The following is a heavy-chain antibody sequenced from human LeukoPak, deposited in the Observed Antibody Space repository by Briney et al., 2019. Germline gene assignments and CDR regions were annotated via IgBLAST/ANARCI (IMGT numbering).Heavy chain of an antibody. J-gene: IGHJ4*02. CDR2: ISGSGGSA. D-gene: IGHD3-3*01. Sequence: GGSLRLSCAASGFTFSTYAMNWVHQAPGKGLEWVSAISGSGGSAYYADSVKGRFTISRDSSKKTLYLQMNSLRDEDTAVYYCAKAKAYDFWSGSTFDYWGQGSLVTVSS. CDR1: GFTFSTYA. V-gene: IGHV3-23*01. CDR3: AKAKAYDFWSGSTFDY.